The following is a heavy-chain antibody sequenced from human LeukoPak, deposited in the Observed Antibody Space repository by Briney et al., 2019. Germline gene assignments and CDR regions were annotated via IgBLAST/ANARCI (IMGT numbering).Heavy chain of an antibody. J-gene: IGHJ6*04. CDR1: GFTFSSYG. V-gene: IGHV3-30*18. D-gene: IGHD2-2*01. CDR3: AKDTTCSSTSCLAYYYYGMDV. Sequence: PGGSLRLSCAASGFTFSSYGMHWVRQAPGKGLEWVAVISYDGSNKYYADSMKGRFTISRDSSKNTLYLQMNSLRAEDTAVYYCAKDTTCSSTSCLAYYYYGMDVWGKGTTVTVSS. CDR2: ISYDGSNK.